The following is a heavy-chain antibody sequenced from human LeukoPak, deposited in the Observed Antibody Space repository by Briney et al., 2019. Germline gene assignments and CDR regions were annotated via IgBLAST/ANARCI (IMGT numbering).Heavy chain of an antibody. CDR2: INSDGSDA. V-gene: IGHV3-74*01. J-gene: IGHJ4*02. CDR3: AREFYLHSDNYDSGN. Sequence: QPGGSLRLSCAASEFTFSTYWMHWVRQAPGKGLVWVSRINSDGSDASYADSVKGRFTISRDNAKNTLYLQMNSLRAEDTAVYYCAREFYLHSDNYDSGNWGQGTLVTVSS. D-gene: IGHD3-16*01. CDR1: EFTFSTYW.